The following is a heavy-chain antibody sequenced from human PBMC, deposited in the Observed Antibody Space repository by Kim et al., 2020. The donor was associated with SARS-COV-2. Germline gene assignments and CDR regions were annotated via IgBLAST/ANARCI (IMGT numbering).Heavy chain of an antibody. Sequence: GGSLRLSCAASGFTFSSYAMHWVRQAPGKGLEWVAVISYDGSNKYYADSVKGRFTISRDNSKNTLYLQMNSLRAEDTAVYYCTRSYSGSYYDFDYWGQGT. CDR2: ISYDGSNK. J-gene: IGHJ4*02. CDR1: GFTFSSYA. V-gene: IGHV3-30-3*01. D-gene: IGHD1-26*01. CDR3: TRSYSGSYYDFDY.